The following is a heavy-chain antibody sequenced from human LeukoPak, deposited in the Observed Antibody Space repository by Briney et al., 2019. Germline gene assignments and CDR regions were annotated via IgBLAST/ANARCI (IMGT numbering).Heavy chain of an antibody. CDR2: VNPNNGNT. Sequence: GASVKVSCKASGYIFTSYDINWERQATGQGLEWMGWVNPNNGNTGFAQKFQGRVTMSRDTSISTAYMELRSLRSEDTAVYYCVRESTIEVAGSDAFDIWGQGTKVIVSS. V-gene: IGHV1-8*02. CDR3: VRESTIEVAGSDAFDI. D-gene: IGHD6-19*01. J-gene: IGHJ3*02. CDR1: GYIFTSYD.